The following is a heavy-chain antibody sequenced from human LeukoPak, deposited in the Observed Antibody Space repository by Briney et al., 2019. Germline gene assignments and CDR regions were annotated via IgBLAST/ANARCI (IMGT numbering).Heavy chain of an antibody. J-gene: IGHJ5*02. CDR3: ARWVKADRSDP. CDR2: IYPGDSET. D-gene: IGHD2-21*01. Sequence: GESLKISCKTSGYNLNNYWIVWVRQMPGKGLEWLGVIYPGDSETRYRPSFQDQVTISADKSITTAYLQRNSLKASDTAMYYCARWVKADRSDPWGQGTLVTVSS. V-gene: IGHV5-51*01. CDR1: GYNLNNYW.